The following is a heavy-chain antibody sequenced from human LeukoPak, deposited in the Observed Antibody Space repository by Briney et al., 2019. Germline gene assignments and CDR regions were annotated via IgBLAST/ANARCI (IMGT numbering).Heavy chain of an antibody. CDR1: GFIFSDYG. J-gene: IGHJ4*02. Sequence: GGSLRLSCAASGFIFSDYGMSWVRQAPGKGLEWVSAVSGSGGNTFYADSVKGRFTISRDNSKNTLYLQMNSLKTEDTAVYYCTTAKLGYCSSTSCFEEYYFDYWGQGTLVTVSS. D-gene: IGHD2-2*01. CDR2: VSGSGGNT. CDR3: TTAKLGYCSSTSCFEEYYFDY. V-gene: IGHV3-23*01.